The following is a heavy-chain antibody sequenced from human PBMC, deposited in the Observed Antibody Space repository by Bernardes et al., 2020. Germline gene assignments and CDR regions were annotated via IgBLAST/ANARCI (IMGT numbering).Heavy chain of an antibody. CDR1: GFPFSTYS. CDR2: ISASNSPTFT. J-gene: IGHJ4*02. D-gene: IGHD3-16*01. V-gene: IGHV3-21*06. Sequence: GGSLRLSCEASGFPFSTYSMLWVRQAPGKGLEWVSSISASNSPTFTYYGDSVKGRFTISRDNAKNSLLLQMNGLRTEDTAAYYCASDPTHYDYAWGTSHSSIPPHYWGQGTLVTVSS. CDR3: ASDPTHYDYAWGTSHSSIPPHY.